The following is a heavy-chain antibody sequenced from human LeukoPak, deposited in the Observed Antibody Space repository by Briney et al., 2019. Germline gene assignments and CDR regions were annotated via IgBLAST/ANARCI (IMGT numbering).Heavy chain of an antibody. D-gene: IGHD3-22*01. V-gene: IGHV1-8*01. CDR1: GYTFTSYD. CDR3: ARGREGGTTMIVEVYDY. CDR2: MNPNSGNT. J-gene: IGHJ4*02. Sequence: ASVKVSCKASGYTFTSYDINWVRQATGQGLEWMGWMNPNSGNTGYAQKFQGRVTMTRNTSISTAYMELSSLRSEDTAVYYCARGREGGTTMIVEVYDYWGQGTLVTVSS.